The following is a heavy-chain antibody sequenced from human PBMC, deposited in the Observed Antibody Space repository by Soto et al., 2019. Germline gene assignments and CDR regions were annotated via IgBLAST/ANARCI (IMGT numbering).Heavy chain of an antibody. J-gene: IGHJ3*02. D-gene: IGHD3-22*01. Sequence: PVGSLRLSCAASGFTFSDYYMDWVRQAPGKGLEWVGRIRDKLNGYTTEYAASVKGRFTISRDDSRNSVFLQMNSLKTEDTAVYYCARGQSTIVVVITDDDAYAIWGQGTMVTVSS. CDR2: IRDKLNGYTT. CDR1: GFTFSDYY. V-gene: IGHV3-72*01. CDR3: ARGQSTIVVVITDDDAYAI.